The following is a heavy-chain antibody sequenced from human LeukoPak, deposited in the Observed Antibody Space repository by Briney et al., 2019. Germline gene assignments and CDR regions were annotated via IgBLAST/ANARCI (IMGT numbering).Heavy chain of an antibody. CDR3: ARENSGSYREFDY. Sequence: SETLSLTCTVSGGSISSYYWSWIRQPAGKGLEWIGRIYTSGSTNYNAFLKSRVSMSVDTSKNQFSLKLSSVTAADTAVFYCARENSGSYREFDYWGQGTLVTVSS. CDR1: GGSISSYY. V-gene: IGHV4-4*07. CDR2: IYTSGST. D-gene: IGHD1-26*01. J-gene: IGHJ4*02.